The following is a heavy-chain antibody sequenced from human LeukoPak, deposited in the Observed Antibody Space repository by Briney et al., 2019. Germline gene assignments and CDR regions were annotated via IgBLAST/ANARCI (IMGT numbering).Heavy chain of an antibody. CDR1: GFTFNSYA. CDR3: AEAYTSSWTVFDY. Sequence: GGSLRLPCAASGFTFNSYAMNWVRQAPGKGLEWVSGISGSGGSTYYTDSVKGRFTISRDNSKNTLYLQMNSLRAEDTALYYCAEAYTSSWTVFDYWGQGTLVTVSS. V-gene: IGHV3-23*01. D-gene: IGHD6-13*01. CDR2: ISGSGGST. J-gene: IGHJ4*02.